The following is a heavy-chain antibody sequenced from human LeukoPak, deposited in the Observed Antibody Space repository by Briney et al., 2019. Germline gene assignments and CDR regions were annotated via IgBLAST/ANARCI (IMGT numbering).Heavy chain of an antibody. Sequence: GASVKVSCKAFGYTFISYGINWVRRAPGQGLEWMGWLSGYNGNTNYAQKLQGRVTMTTDTSTNTAYMELRSLRSDDTAVYYCARDLRPSYDSSGYYYPGDYWGQGTLVTVSS. CDR1: GYTFISYG. D-gene: IGHD3-22*01. CDR3: ARDLRPSYDSSGYYYPGDY. CDR2: LSGYNGNT. V-gene: IGHV1-18*01. J-gene: IGHJ4*02.